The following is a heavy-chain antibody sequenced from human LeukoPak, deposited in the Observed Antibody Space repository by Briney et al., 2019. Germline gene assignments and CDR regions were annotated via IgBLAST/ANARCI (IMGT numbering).Heavy chain of an antibody. CDR3: AKEEGYYYDSGGYYVEYFQH. D-gene: IGHD3-22*01. J-gene: IGHJ1*01. CDR2: LSWNTDSI. CDR1: GFTFDDYA. Sequence: PGGSLRLSCAASGFTFDDYAMHWVRQRPGKGLEWVAGLSWNTDSIAYADSVKGRFTYSRDNSKNTLYLQMNSLRAEDTAVYYCAKEEGYYYDSGGYYVEYFQHWGQGTLVTVSS. V-gene: IGHV3-9*01.